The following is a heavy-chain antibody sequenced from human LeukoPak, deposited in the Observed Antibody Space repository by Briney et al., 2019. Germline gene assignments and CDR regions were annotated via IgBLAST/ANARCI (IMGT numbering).Heavy chain of an antibody. D-gene: IGHD3-16*01. V-gene: IGHV4-4*07. Sequence: PSETLSLTCTVSGGSISSYYWSWIRQPAGKGLEWIGRIYTSGSTNYNPSLKSRVTMSVDTSKNQFSLKLSSVTPADTAVYYCARRTGFHMITFGKLDYWGQGTLVTVSS. J-gene: IGHJ4*02. CDR2: IYTSGST. CDR1: GGSISSYY. CDR3: ARRTGFHMITFGKLDY.